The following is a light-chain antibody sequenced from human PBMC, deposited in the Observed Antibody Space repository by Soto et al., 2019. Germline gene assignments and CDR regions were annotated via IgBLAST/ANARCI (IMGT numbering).Light chain of an antibody. J-gene: IGLJ1*01. CDR3: TSFTSSTTYV. V-gene: IGLV2-14*01. CDR2: EVS. CDR1: SSDVGGYNY. Sequence: QSALTQSASVSGSPGQSITISCTGTSSDVGGYNYVCWYQHHPGKAPKLIISEVSNRPSGVSDRFSGSKSGNTASLTISGLQPEDEADYYCTSFTSSTTYVFGTGTKVTV.